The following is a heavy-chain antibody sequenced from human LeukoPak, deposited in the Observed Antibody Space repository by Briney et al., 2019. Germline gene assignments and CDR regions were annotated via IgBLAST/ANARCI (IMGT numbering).Heavy chain of an antibody. CDR1: GYSISSGYY. CDR3: ARRGQFSNRGAHYFDY. D-gene: IGHD1-14*01. J-gene: IGHJ4*02. V-gene: IGHV4-38-2*02. CDR2: IYHSGST. Sequence: PSETLSLTCTVSGYSISSGYYWGWIRQPPGKGLEWIGSIYHSGSTYFNPSLKSRVTISVDTSEKQFSLRVTSLTAADTGVYYCARRGQFSNRGAHYFDYWGQGILVTVSS.